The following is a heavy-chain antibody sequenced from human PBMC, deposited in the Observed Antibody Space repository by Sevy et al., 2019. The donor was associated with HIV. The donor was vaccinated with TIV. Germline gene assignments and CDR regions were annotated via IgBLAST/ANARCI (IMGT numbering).Heavy chain of an antibody. Sequence: GGSLRLSCAASGLAVSDNYMNWVRQAPGKGLEWVSVIYRGDYLYYAGFVRGRFTISRDTDKNMVYLQVNSLRVEDTAVYYWARGLGGYGKAYYFDIWGQGTLVTVSS. J-gene: IGHJ4*02. D-gene: IGHD2-21*01. CDR1: GLAVSDNY. CDR3: ARGLGGYGKAYYFDI. CDR2: IYRGDYL. V-gene: IGHV3-53*01.